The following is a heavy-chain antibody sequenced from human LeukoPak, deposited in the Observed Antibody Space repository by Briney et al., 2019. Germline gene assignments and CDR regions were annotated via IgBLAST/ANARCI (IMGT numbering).Heavy chain of an antibody. V-gene: IGHV3-74*01. CDR3: ARVSDYYNGVDV. CDR1: GFTFSSYW. CDR2: INSDGSST. Sequence: GGSLRLSCAASGFTFSSYWMHWVRQAPGKGPVWVSRINSDGSSTSYAGSVKGRFTISRDNAKNTLYLQMNSLRAEDTALYYCARVSDYYNGVDVWGQGTSVTVSS. J-gene: IGHJ6*02.